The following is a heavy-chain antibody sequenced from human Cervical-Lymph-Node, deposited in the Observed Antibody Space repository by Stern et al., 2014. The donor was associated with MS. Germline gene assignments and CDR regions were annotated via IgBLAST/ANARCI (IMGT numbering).Heavy chain of an antibody. CDR1: GGTFSRYA. Sequence: VQLVESGPEVKKPGSSVKVSCKASGGTFSRYAFSWVRQAPGQGLEWMGGIIPISGKTAYAQKFQARVTLIADESTDTAYMELRSLTSEDTAVFYCAITDPGWDNPYHFYGMDVWGQGTTVTVSS. CDR2: IIPISGKT. V-gene: IGHV1-69*01. CDR3: AITDPGWDNPYHFYGMDV. J-gene: IGHJ6*02. D-gene: IGHD3-10*01.